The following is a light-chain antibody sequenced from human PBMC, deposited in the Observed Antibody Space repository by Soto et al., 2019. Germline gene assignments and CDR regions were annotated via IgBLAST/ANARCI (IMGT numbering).Light chain of an antibody. J-gene: IGLJ3*02. V-gene: IGLV1-44*01. CDR1: SSNIGSNT. CDR3: AAWDDSLNGVV. Sequence: QSVLTQPPSASGTPGQRVTISCSGSSSNIGSNTVNWFQHLPGTAPKLLIYSNTLRPSGVPDRFSGSKSGTSASLAISGLQSEDEADYYCAAWDDSLNGVVFGGGTKLTVL. CDR2: SNT.